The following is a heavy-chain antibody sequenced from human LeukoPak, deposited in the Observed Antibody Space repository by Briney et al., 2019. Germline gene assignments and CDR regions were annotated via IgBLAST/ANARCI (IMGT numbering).Heavy chain of an antibody. CDR1: GYTFTSYA. D-gene: IGHD4-17*01. CDR3: ARAWTTVTTQFDY. J-gene: IGHJ4*02. CDR2: INAGNGNT. Sequence: GASVKVSCKASGYTFTSYAMHWVRQAPGQRLEWMGWINAGNGNTKYSQEFQGRVTITRDTSASTAYMELSSLRSEDMAVYYCARAWTTVTTQFDYWGQGTLVTVSS. V-gene: IGHV1-3*03.